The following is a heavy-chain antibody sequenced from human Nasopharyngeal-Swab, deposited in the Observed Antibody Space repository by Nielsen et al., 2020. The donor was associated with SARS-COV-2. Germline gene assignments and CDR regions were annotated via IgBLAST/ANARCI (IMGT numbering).Heavy chain of an antibody. CDR2: IDPSDSYT. CDR1: GYSFTSYW. V-gene: IGHV5-10-1*01. J-gene: IGHJ6*03. D-gene: IGHD2-21*02. Sequence: GESPKISCKGSGYSFTSYWISWVRQMPGKGLEWMGRIDPSDSYTNYSPSFQGHVTISADKSISTAYLQWSSLKASDTAMYYCARSAAYCGGDCYSRGYYYYYYMDVWGKGTTVTVSS. CDR3: ARSAAYCGGDCYSRGYYYYYYMDV.